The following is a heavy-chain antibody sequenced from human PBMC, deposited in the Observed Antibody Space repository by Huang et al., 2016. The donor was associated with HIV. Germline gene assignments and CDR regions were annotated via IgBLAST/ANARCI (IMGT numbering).Heavy chain of an antibody. CDR3: GGSSGYWSFDY. D-gene: IGHD3-22*01. CDR2: ISTNKGDT. V-gene: IGHV1-18*04. Sequence: QVQLVQSGGEVKKPGASVKVSCKASDYTFTSYGISWVRQAPGQGLEWMGWISTNKGDTNDAQKFQGRGTMTTDTSTSTAYMELRSLRSDDTAVYYCGGSSGYWSFDYWGQGTLVTVSS. CDR1: DYTFTSYG. J-gene: IGHJ4*02.